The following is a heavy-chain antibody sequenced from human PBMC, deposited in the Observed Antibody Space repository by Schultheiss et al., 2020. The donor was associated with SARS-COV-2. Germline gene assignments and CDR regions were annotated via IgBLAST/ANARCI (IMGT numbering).Heavy chain of an antibody. Sequence: ASVKVSCKASGYTFTSYDINWVRQAPGQGLEWMGWINPNSGGTNYAQKFQGRVTITADKSTSTAYMELSSLRSDDTAVYYCARHSSGWFIDGNWFDPWGQGTLVTVSS. V-gene: IGHV1-8*01. D-gene: IGHD6-19*01. CDR1: GYTFTSYD. CDR3: ARHSSGWFIDGNWFDP. CDR2: INPNSGGT. J-gene: IGHJ5*02.